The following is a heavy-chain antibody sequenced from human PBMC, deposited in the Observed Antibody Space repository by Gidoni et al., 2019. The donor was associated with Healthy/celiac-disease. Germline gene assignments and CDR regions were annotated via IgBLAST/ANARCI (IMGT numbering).Heavy chain of an antibody. V-gene: IGHV3-30*18. D-gene: IGHD2-15*01. CDR2: ISYDGSNK. CDR3: AKDWGILGYCSGGSCRRDSAWPDY. CDR1: GFPFSSYG. Sequence: QVQLVESGGGVVQPGRSLRLSCAASGFPFSSYGIPWVRQAPGKGLEWVAVISYDGSNKYYADSVKGRFTISRDNSKNTLYLQMNSLRAEDTAVYYCAKDWGILGYCSGGSCRRDSAWPDYWGQGTLVTVSS. J-gene: IGHJ4*02.